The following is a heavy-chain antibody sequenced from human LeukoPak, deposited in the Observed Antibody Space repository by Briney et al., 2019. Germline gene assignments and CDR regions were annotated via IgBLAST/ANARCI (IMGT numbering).Heavy chain of an antibody. CDR2: IYHTGST. Sequence: PSETLSLTCTVSGGSISSTRYYWGWIRQPPGKGLEWIGSIYHTGSTDYNPSLKSRVTISVDTSKNHLSLKLSSVTAADTAVYYCASYDSSGYFSPYWYFDLWGRGTLVTVSS. CDR3: ASYDSSGYFSPYWYFDL. D-gene: IGHD3-22*01. J-gene: IGHJ2*01. CDR1: GGSISSTRYY. V-gene: IGHV4-39*02.